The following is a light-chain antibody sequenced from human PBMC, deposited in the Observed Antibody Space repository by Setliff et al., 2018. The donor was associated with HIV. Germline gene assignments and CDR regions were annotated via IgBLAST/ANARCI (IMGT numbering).Light chain of an antibody. J-gene: IGLJ2*01. V-gene: IGLV3-16*01. Sequence: SYELKQPPSVSVSPGQTARITCSGEALPRKYSYWFQQKPGQAPVMVIYKDTERPSGIPARFSGSTSGTTVTLTISGVQAEDEADYYCLSAHNSSTYRGIFGGGTKVTVL. CDR1: ALPRKY. CDR2: KDT. CDR3: LSAHNSSTYRGI.